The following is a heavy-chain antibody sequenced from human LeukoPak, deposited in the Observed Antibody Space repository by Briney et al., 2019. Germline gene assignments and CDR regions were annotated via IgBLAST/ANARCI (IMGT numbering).Heavy chain of an antibody. CDR2: IYYSGST. Sequence: SETLSLTCAVYGGSFSGYYWSWIRQPPGKGLEWIGYIYYSGSTYYNPSLKSRVTISVDTSKNQFSLKLSSVTAADTAVYYCARDHYGDDYFDYWGQGTLVTVSS. D-gene: IGHD4-17*01. CDR3: ARDHYGDDYFDY. CDR1: GGSFSGYY. V-gene: IGHV4-30-4*01. J-gene: IGHJ4*02.